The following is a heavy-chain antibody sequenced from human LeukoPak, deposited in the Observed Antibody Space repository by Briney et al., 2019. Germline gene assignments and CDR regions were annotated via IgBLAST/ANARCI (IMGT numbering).Heavy chain of an antibody. Sequence: ASVTVSCKASGYTFTSYAMNWVRHAPGQGLEWMGWINTNTGNPTYAQGFTGRFVFSLDTSVSTAYLQISSLKAEDTAVYYCAREYLSEQSGGGVWGKGTTVTVSS. CDR3: AREYLSEQSGGGV. CDR1: GYTFTSYA. D-gene: IGHD2-15*01. J-gene: IGHJ6*04. V-gene: IGHV7-4-1*02. CDR2: INTNTGNP.